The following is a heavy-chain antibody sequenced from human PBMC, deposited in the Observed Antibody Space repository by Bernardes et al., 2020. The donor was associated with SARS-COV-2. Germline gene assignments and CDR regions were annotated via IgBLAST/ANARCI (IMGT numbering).Heavy chain of an antibody. D-gene: IGHD1-26*01. CDR2: INGIGGDT. V-gene: IGHV3-23*01. Sequence: GGSLRLSCGVSGFTFSTYGMSWVRQAPGKGLEWVSSINGIGGDTYFADSVKGRFTISRDNSKNTLYLQMNTLRAEDTAVYYCARYRSGSYPYYYYVMDVWGQGTTVTVSS. CDR3: ARYRSGSYPYYYYVMDV. J-gene: IGHJ6*02. CDR1: GFTFSTYG.